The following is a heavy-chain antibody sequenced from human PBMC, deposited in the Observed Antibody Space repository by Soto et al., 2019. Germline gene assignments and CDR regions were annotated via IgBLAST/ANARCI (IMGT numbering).Heavy chain of an antibody. J-gene: IGHJ4*02. CDR3: ARGVHYDSSGYYYFY. CDR1: GGTFNKYA. D-gene: IGHD3-22*01. CDR2: IIPMFGTA. V-gene: IGHV1-69*13. Sequence: SVKVSCKASGGTFNKYAISWVRQAPGQGLEWMGGIIPMFGTANYAQKFQGRVTITADESTSTAYMELRSLRSEDTAVYYCARGVHYDSSGYYYFYWGRGTLVTVSS.